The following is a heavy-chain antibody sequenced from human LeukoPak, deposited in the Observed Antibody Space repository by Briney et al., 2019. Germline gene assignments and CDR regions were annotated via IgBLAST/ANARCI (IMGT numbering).Heavy chain of an antibody. V-gene: IGHV4-38-2*01. CDR1: GYSISSGYY. CDR3: ARTPTTVVTYYFDY. D-gene: IGHD4-23*01. J-gene: IGHJ4*02. Sequence: SETLSLTCAVSGYSISSGYYWGWIRQPPGKGLEWIGSIYHSRSTYYNPSLKSRVTISVDTSKNQFSLKLSSVTAADTAVYYCARTPTTVVTYYFDYWGQGTLVTVSS. CDR2: IYHSRST.